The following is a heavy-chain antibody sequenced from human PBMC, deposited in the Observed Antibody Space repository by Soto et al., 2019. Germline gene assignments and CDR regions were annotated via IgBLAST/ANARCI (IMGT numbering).Heavy chain of an antibody. CDR3: ARKLAVPYAAYAMDV. CDR2: IWYNGSKK. Sequence: QVHLVESGGGVVQPGRSLRLSCAASGFTFSSYGMLWVRQAPGKGLEWVAVIWYNGSKKYYGESVKGRFTIFRDNSENTLYLEMSSLRAEDTAVYYCARKLAVPYAAYAMDVWGQGTTVTVSS. D-gene: IGHD2-15*01. CDR1: GFTFSSYG. V-gene: IGHV3-33*03. J-gene: IGHJ6*02.